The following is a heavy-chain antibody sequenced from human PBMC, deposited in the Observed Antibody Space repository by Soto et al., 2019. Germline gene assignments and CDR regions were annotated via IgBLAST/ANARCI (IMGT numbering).Heavy chain of an antibody. CDR2: IHYIGST. J-gene: IGHJ6*02. D-gene: IGHD3-16*01. V-gene: IGHV4-31*03. Sequence: QVQLRESGPGLVKPSQTLSLTCTVSGGSISGGGDYWSWIRQYPGKGLEWIGCIHYIGSTYYNPSLKSRISVSMDASKNQFSLTVNSVTAADTAAYYCARAPFWGYGLDVWGQGTTVAVSS. CDR1: GGSISGGGDY. CDR3: ARAPFWGYGLDV.